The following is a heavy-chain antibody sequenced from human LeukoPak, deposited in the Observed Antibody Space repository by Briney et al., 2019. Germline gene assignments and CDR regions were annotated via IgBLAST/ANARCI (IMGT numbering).Heavy chain of an antibody. V-gene: IGHV5-51*01. CDR2: IYPGDSDT. D-gene: IGHD5-12*01. Sequence: GESLKISCKGSGYSFTSYWIGWVRQMPGKGLGWMGIIYPGDSDTRYSPSFQGRVTISADKSISTAYLQWSSLKASDTAMYYCARIRGYSGYDHRTWHNWFDPWGQGTLVTVSS. CDR1: GYSFTSYW. CDR3: ARIRGYSGYDHRTWHNWFDP. J-gene: IGHJ5*02.